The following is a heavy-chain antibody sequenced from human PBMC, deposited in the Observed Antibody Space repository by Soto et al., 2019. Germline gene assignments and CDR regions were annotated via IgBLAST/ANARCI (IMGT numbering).Heavy chain of an antibody. V-gene: IGHV3-23*01. CDR1: GFTFSNYA. Sequence: GGSLRLSCAASGFTFSNYAMNWVRQAPGKGLEWISVNSGSGGSTYYADSVKGRSTISRDNSKNTLYLQMNSMRAEDTAVYYCAKLASASYFDYWSQGALVSVSS. CDR3: AKLASASYFDY. D-gene: IGHD5-12*01. J-gene: IGHJ4*02. CDR2: NSGSGGST.